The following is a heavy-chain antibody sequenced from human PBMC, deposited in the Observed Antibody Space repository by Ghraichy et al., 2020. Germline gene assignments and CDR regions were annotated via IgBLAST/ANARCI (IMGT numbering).Heavy chain of an antibody. D-gene: IGHD3-3*01. Sequence: ASVKVSCKASGYTFTSYYMHWVQQAPGQGLEWMGIINPSGGSTSYAQKFQGRVTMTRDTSTSTVYMELSSLRSEDTAVYYCARLNEIFGVDDLPYPNRDPQYGMDVWGQGTTVTVSS. CDR1: GYTFTSYY. CDR2: INPSGGST. V-gene: IGHV1-46*01. J-gene: IGHJ6*02. CDR3: ARLNEIFGVDDLPYPNRDPQYGMDV.